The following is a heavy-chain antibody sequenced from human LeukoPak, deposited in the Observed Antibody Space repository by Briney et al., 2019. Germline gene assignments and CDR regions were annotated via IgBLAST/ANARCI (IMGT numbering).Heavy chain of an antibody. CDR1: GLTFTKYP. CDR3: ATDYNGSGKPMFDY. V-gene: IGHV3-23*01. D-gene: IGHD3-10*01. CDR2: ISGSGTDT. J-gene: IGHJ4*02. Sequence: GGSLRLSCVASGLTFTKYPVTWVRQAPGKGLEWVSCISGSGTDTYYADSVKGRFTISRDNSKNTVYLEMNSLGAEDTALYYCATDYNGSGKPMFDYWGQGTLVTVSS.